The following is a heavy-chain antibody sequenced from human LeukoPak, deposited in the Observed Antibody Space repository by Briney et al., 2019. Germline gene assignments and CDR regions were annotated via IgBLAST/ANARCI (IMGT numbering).Heavy chain of an antibody. Sequence: PSETLSLTCTVSGGSISSYYWSWIRQPPGKGLEWIGYIYYSGSTNYNPSLKSRVTISVDTSKNQFSLKLSSVTAADTAVYYCARHPFYDSSGYSYFQHWGQGTLVTVSS. CDR3: ARHPFYDSSGYSYFQH. CDR1: GGSISSYY. V-gene: IGHV4-59*08. D-gene: IGHD3-22*01. J-gene: IGHJ1*01. CDR2: IYYSGST.